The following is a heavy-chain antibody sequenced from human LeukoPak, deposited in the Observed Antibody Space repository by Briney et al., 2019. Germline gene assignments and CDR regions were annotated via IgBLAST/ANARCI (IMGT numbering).Heavy chain of an antibody. J-gene: IGHJ4*02. CDR3: ARDRQWLVLVY. Sequence: ASVKVSCKAPGYTFSDYYIHWVRQAPGQGLEWMAWINPKSGVTKYAEKFQGRVTMTRDTSISTAYMEMSSLRNDDTAVYYYARDRQWLVLVYWGQGTLVTVSS. V-gene: IGHV1-2*02. D-gene: IGHD6-19*01. CDR2: INPKSGVT. CDR1: GYTFSDYY.